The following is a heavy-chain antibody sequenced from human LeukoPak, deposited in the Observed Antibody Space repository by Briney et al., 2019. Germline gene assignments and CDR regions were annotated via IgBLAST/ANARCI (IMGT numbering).Heavy chain of an antibody. D-gene: IGHD3-3*01. J-gene: IGHJ5*02. Sequence: ASVKVSRKVSGYTLTELSMHWVRQAPGKGLEWMGGFDPEDGETIYAQKFQGRVTMTEDTSTDTAYMELSSLRSEDTAVYYCATLRLGYYDFWSGYPRTNWFDPWGQGTLVTVSS. CDR2: FDPEDGET. V-gene: IGHV1-24*01. CDR1: GYTLTELS. CDR3: ATLRLGYYDFWSGYPRTNWFDP.